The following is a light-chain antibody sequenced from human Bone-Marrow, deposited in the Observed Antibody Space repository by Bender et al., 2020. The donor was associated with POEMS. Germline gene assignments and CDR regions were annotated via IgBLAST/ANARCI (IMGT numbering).Light chain of an antibody. CDR1: SSNIGAHA. V-gene: IGLV1-44*01. Sequence: QSVLTQPPSASGTPGQRVTISCSGGSSNIGAHAVNWYQHLPGTAPKLIIYSSHRRPSEVPDRFAGSRSGTSASLAIGGLQSEDEAEYYGAVWDDSLNGWVFGGGTKLTVL. CDR3: AVWDDSLNGWV. J-gene: IGLJ3*02. CDR2: SSH.